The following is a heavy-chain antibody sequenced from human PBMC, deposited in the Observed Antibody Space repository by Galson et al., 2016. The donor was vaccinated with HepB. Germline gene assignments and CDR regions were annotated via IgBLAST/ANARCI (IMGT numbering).Heavy chain of an antibody. CDR3: ARETIQFRGKVRLSLHGMDV. CDR1: GGSISNYY. V-gene: IGHV4-59*12. J-gene: IGHJ6*02. D-gene: IGHD3-10*01. CDR2: VPDSGSA. Sequence: SETLSLTCTVSGGSISNYYWSWIRQPPGKRLEWIGYVPDSGSANYNPSLKSRVSISVDTSKNQFSLKLTSVTGADTAVYYCARETIQFRGKVRLSLHGMDVWGQGTTVTVSS.